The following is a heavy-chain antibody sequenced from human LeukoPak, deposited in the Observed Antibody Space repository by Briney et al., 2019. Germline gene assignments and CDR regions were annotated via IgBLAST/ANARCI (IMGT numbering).Heavy chain of an antibody. CDR1: GGSISSGGYS. CDR3: ARNRYPPPGITIFGVVSDDY. V-gene: IGHV4-30-4*07. CDR2: IFYSGST. J-gene: IGHJ4*02. Sequence: PSETLSLTCAVSGGSISSGGYSWSWIRQPPGKGLEWIGYIFYSGSTYHNPSLKSRVTISVDTSKNQFSLKLSSVTAADTAAYYCARNRYPPPGITIFGVVSDDYWGQGTLVTVSS. D-gene: IGHD3-3*01.